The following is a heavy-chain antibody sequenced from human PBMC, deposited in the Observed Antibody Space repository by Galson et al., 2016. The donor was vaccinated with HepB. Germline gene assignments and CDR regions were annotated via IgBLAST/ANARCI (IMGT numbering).Heavy chain of an antibody. D-gene: IGHD3-3*01. CDR1: GFTFSNYW. V-gene: IGHV3-7*03. CDR3: ARSIPGDSWSGYFHDF. Sequence: SLRLSCAASGFTFSNYWMSWVRQAPGKGLEWLANIKYDGGYNYYVDSVKGRFTISRDNAKKSLYLQMNSLRAEDTAVYYCARSIPGDSWSGYFHDFWGQGTLVTVSS. J-gene: IGHJ4*02. CDR2: IKYDGGYN.